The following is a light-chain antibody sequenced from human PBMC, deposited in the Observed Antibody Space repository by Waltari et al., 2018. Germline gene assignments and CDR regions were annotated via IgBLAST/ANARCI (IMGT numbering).Light chain of an antibody. V-gene: IGLV1-44*01. CDR3: AAWDDNLNGVV. J-gene: IGLJ2*01. CDR2: NNE. CDR1: SSHIGSNP. Sequence: QSVVTQPPSASGTPGQRVTISCSGGSSHIGSNPVNWYQQLPGTAPKLLIYNNEQRPSGVPDRFSGSKSGTSASLAISGLQSEDEADYYCAAWDDNLNGVVFGGGTKLSVL.